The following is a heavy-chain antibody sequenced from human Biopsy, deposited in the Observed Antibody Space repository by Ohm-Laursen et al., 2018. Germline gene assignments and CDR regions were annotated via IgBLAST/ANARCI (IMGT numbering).Heavy chain of an antibody. D-gene: IGHD3-22*01. CDR3: ARHDRSGYWGLDY. CDR2: IYSSGRT. CDR1: GGSLNNHY. J-gene: IGHJ4*02. Sequence: SQTLSLTCSVSGGSLNNHYWSWIRQSPGKGLEWLAYIYSSGRTNYNPSLKSRILVSVDTSKNQLSLKVTSVTATDTAMYYCARHDRSGYWGLDYWGQGALVTVSA. V-gene: IGHV4-4*08.